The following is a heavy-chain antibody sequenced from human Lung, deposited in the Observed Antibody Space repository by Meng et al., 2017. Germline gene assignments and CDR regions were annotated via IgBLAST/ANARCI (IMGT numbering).Heavy chain of an antibody. V-gene: IGHV3-15*01. Sequence: EVHLVESGGDLVKPGGSLRLSVAASGFYFNNAWMSWVRQAPGKGLEWVGRIKSNTDGGTAEYAAPVTGRFTISRDDSKSTLYLQMSGLRIDDTGVYYCTWDDKAVSDYWGQGTLVTVSS. D-gene: IGHD1-26*01. CDR2: IKSNTDGGTA. CDR1: GFYFNNAW. J-gene: IGHJ4*02. CDR3: TWDDKAVSDY.